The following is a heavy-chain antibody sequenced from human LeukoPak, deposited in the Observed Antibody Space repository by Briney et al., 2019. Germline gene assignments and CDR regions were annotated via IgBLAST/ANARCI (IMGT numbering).Heavy chain of an antibody. Sequence: GGSLRLSCAASGFTFNNYWMSWVRQAPGKGLEWVANIKQDGTEKYYVDSVKGRFTISRDNAKNSLYLQMNSLRAEDPALYHCARGLPRITFGGVIAHDYWGQGTLVTVSS. D-gene: IGHD3-16*02. CDR1: GFTFNNYW. V-gene: IGHV3-7*03. CDR3: ARGLPRITFGGVIAHDY. J-gene: IGHJ4*02. CDR2: IKQDGTEK.